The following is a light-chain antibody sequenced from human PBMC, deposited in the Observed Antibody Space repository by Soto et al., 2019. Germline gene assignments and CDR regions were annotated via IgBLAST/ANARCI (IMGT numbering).Light chain of an antibody. CDR3: QQRSNWPLT. J-gene: IGKJ4*01. Sequence: ILMTQSPAILSVSTRERAILCCRASERVSSKVGWYQKKPGQAPRLLIHDSSTRATGIPARFSGSGSGTDFTLTISSLEPEDFAVYYCQQRSNWPLTFGGGTKVDI. V-gene: IGKV3-11*01. CDR2: DSS. CDR1: ERVSSK.